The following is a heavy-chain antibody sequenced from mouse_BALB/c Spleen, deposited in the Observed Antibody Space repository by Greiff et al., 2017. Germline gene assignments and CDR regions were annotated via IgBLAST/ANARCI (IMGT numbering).Heavy chain of an antibody. Sequence: VQLQQPGAELVKPGASVKLSCKASGYTFTSYWMHWVKQRPGQGLEWIGEINPSNGRTNYNEKFKSKATLTVDKSSSTAYMQLSSLTSEDSAVYYCAREFSYYFDYWGQGTTLTVSS. CDR3: AREFSYYFDY. CDR1: GYTFTSYW. CDR2: INPSNGRT. J-gene: IGHJ2*01. V-gene: IGHV1S81*02.